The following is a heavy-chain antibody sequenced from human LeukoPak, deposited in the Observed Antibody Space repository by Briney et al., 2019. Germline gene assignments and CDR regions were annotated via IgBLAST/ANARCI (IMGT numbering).Heavy chain of an antibody. Sequence: SETLSLTCSVSGGSISNYYWSWIRQPPGKGLDWIGSMYYSGSTNYNPSLKSRATISEDTSKKQFSLKLSSVTAADTAVYYCARAGYDTSGFWYFDLWGRGTLVTVSS. V-gene: IGHV4-59*01. CDR3: ARAGYDTSGFWYFDL. D-gene: IGHD3-22*01. CDR1: GGSISNYY. CDR2: MYYSGST. J-gene: IGHJ2*01.